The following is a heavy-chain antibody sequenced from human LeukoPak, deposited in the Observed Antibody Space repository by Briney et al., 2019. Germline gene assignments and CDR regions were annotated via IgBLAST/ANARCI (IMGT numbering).Heavy chain of an antibody. CDR2: INGDGRNI. CDR1: GFTFSSYW. J-gene: IGHJ4*02. V-gene: IGHV3-74*01. D-gene: IGHD1-26*01. Sequence: GGSLRLSCVASGFTFSSYWMHWVRQDPRKGLVWVSRINGDGRNINYADSVKGRFTISRENAKNSLYLQMNSLRAGDTAVYYCARLSEGAAFDYWGQGTLVTVSS. CDR3: ARLSEGAAFDY.